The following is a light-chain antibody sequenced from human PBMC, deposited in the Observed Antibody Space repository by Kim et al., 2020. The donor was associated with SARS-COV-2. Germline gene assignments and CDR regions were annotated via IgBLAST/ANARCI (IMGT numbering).Light chain of an antibody. J-gene: IGKJ4*01. V-gene: IGKV1-16*02. CDR3: QQYSDFTPT. CDR1: QGITKY. CDR2: DTS. Sequence: ACVGDKDTINCRASQGITKYLGWFKQKPGQAPKSLSYDTSTLESGVPSKFRGSGSGTDFTLTLSNLQPEDLANYYCQQYSDFTPTFGGGTRVEIK.